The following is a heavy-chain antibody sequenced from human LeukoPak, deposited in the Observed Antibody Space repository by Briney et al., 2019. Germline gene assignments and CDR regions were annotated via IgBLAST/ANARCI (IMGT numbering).Heavy chain of an antibody. V-gene: IGHV3-30*04. CDR2: ISYDGSNK. Sequence: GGSLRLSCAASGFTFSSYAMHWVRQAPGKGLEWVAVISYDGSNKYYADSVKDRFTISRDNSKNTLYLQMNSLRAEDTAVYYCAVAGSLYWGQGTLVTVSS. CDR3: AVAGSLY. J-gene: IGHJ4*02. CDR1: GFTFSSYA. D-gene: IGHD6-19*01.